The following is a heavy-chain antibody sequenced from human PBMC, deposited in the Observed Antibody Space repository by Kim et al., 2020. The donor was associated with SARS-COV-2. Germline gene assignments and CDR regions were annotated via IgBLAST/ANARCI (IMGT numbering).Heavy chain of an antibody. CDR1: GFTFSSYA. Sequence: GGSLRLSCAASGFTFSSYAMSWVRQAPGKGLEWVSAISGSGGSTYYADSVKGRFTISRDNSKNTLYLQMNSLRAEDTAVYYCAKAPGKPRWLRIEYFDYWGQGTLVTVSS. V-gene: IGHV3-23*01. J-gene: IGHJ4*02. CDR3: AKAPGKPRWLRIEYFDY. D-gene: IGHD5-12*01. CDR2: ISGSGGST.